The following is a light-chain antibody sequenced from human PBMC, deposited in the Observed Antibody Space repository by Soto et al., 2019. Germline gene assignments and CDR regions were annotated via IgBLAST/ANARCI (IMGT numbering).Light chain of an antibody. CDR3: QQSYSTPYT. CDR2: AAS. J-gene: IGKJ2*01. Sequence: DIQMTQSPSSLSASVGDRVTITCRASQSISSYLNWYQQKPGKAPKLLIYAASSLQSGVPSRFSGSGSGTDFTFTISSLQPEDFATYYCQQSYSTPYTFGQGTKQEIK. CDR1: QSISSY. V-gene: IGKV1-39*01.